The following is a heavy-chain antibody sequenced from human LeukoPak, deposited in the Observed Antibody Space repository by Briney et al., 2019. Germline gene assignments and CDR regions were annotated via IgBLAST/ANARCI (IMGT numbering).Heavy chain of an antibody. CDR3: AKSVLGRVVVDFDY. Sequence: GGSLRLSCATSGFTFSSYAMSWVRQAPGKGLEWVSATTGSGGNTYYADSVKGRFTISRDNSKNTLYLQMSSLRVEDTALYYCAKSVLGRVVVDFDYWGQGNLVTISS. J-gene: IGHJ4*02. CDR2: TTGSGGNT. V-gene: IGHV3-23*01. CDR1: GFTFSSYA. D-gene: IGHD3-3*01.